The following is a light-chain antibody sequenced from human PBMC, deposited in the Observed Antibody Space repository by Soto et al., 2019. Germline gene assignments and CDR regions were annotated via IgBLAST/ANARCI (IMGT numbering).Light chain of an antibody. CDR3: CSYAGSYSWV. CDR2: DVS. Sequence: QSALTQPRSVSGSPGQSVTISCAGTSSDVGDYNYVSWYQQHPGKAPKLMIHDVSKRPSGVPDRFSASKSGSTASLTISGLQAEDEADYYCCSYAGSYSWVFGGGTQLTVL. J-gene: IGLJ3*02. V-gene: IGLV2-11*01. CDR1: SSDVGDYNY.